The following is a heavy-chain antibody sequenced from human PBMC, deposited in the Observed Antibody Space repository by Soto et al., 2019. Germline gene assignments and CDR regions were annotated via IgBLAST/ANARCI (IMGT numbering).Heavy chain of an antibody. V-gene: IGHV1-3*01. CDR1: GYTFTSYA. CDR3: ARGEGGVRYYDILTGDYKGSTDYGMDV. CDR2: INAGNGNT. J-gene: IGHJ6*02. D-gene: IGHD3-9*01. Sequence: GASVKVSCKASGYTFTSYAMHWVRQAPGQRLEWMGWINAGNGNTKYSQKFQGRVTITRDTSASTAYMELSSLRSEDTAVYYCARGEGGVRYYDILTGDYKGSTDYGMDVWGQGTTVTVSS.